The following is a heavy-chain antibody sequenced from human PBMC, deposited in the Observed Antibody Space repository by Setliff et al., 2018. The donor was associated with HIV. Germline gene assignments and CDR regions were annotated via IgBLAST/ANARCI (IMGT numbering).Heavy chain of an antibody. CDR1: GASFSGYY. V-gene: IGHV4-34*01. J-gene: IGHJ4*02. Sequence: SETLSLTCAVYGASFSGYYWAWIRQSPGTGLEWIGEINHSGITNYNPTLKSRVTISGDTSKNQVSLRLSSVTAADTAVYYCARLGSHCKNAFCPPYWGQGTLVTVSS. D-gene: IGHD2-15*01. CDR2: INHSGIT. CDR3: ARLGSHCKNAFCPPY.